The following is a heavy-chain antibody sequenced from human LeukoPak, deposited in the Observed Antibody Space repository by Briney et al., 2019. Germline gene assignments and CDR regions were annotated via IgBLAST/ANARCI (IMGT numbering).Heavy chain of an antibody. CDR2: INTDGNEK. CDR1: GFSFSSYW. D-gene: IGHD2-8*01. V-gene: IGHV3-7*01. CDR3: ARDPSVYLGWDY. J-gene: IGHJ4*02. Sequence: GGSLRLSCAASGFSFSSYWMSWVRQAPGKGPEWVANINTDGNEKCYVDSVKGRFSISRDNAKNLLFLQMNSLRAEDMAVYYCARDPSVYLGWDYWGQGTLVTVSS.